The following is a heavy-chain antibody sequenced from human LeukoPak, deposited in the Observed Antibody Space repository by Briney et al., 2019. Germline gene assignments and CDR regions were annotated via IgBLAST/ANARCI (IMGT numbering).Heavy chain of an antibody. D-gene: IGHD4-11*01. CDR1: GGSISSSSYY. CDR2: IYYSGST. Sequence: SETLSLTCTVSGGSISSSSYYWGWIRQPPGKGLEWIGYIYYSGSTNYNPSLKSRVTISVDTSKNQFSLKLSSVTAADTAVYYCARARYSNYWTHYYYYMDVWGKGTTVTVSS. J-gene: IGHJ6*03. V-gene: IGHV4-61*05. CDR3: ARARYSNYWTHYYYYMDV.